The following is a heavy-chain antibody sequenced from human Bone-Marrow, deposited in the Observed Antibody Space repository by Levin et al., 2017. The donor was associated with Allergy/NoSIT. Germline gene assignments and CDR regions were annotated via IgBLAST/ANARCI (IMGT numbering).Heavy chain of an antibody. V-gene: IGHV4-61*02. CDR1: GGSISSGRYY. CDR2: IYTTGST. J-gene: IGHJ6*03. CDR3: ARDRLASLYYYSMDV. Sequence: SETLSLTCSVSGGSISSGRYYFTWVRQSAGKGLEWIGRIYTTGSTNYNPSLESRVTISRDTFKKDVYLTLSSVTAADTAVYYCARDRLASLYYYSMDVWCRGTTVIVSS.